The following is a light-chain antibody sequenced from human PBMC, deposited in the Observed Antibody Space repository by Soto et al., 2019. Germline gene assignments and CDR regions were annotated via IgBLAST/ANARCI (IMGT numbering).Light chain of an antibody. CDR2: NDR. CDR3: QLWVSSSHHFYA. V-gene: IGLV3-21*02. CDR1: SIGSKS. J-gene: IGLJ1*01. Sequence: SYELTQPPSVSVAPGQTARITCGGDSIGSKSVHWYQQKPGQAPVLVVYNDRDRPSGIPERFSGSNSGNTATLTISRVEAGDEADYYCQLWVSSSHHFYAFGTGTKVTVL.